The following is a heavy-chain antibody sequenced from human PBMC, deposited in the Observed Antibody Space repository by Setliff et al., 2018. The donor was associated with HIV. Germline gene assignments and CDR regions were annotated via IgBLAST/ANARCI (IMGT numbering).Heavy chain of an antibody. Sequence: SETLSLTCTISGGSITGYFWSWIRQPPGKGLEWIGFIYYTGNTNYNPSLKSRVTMSVDTSKNQLSLKLNSVTAADTAVYSCARRQSYYDILNGPAFDALDIWGQGTKVTVSS. CDR2: IYYTGNT. J-gene: IGHJ3*02. V-gene: IGHV4-59*08. CDR3: ARRQSYYDILNGPAFDALDI. CDR1: GGSITGYF. D-gene: IGHD3-9*01.